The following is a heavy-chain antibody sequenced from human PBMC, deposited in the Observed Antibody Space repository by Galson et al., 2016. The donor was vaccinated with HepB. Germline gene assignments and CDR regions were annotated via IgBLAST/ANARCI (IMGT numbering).Heavy chain of an antibody. J-gene: IGHJ4*02. CDR3: ARRVWNKIDY. CDR1: GDSVSSSSYY. V-gene: IGHV4-39*01. CDR2: IYYSGST. Sequence: SETLSPTCTVSGDSVSSSSYYWGWIRQPPGKGLEWIGTIYYSGSTYHHPSLTSRVTISLDTSKNQFSLKLLSVTAADTAVYYCARRVWNKIDYWGQGTLVTVSS. D-gene: IGHD1/OR15-1a*01.